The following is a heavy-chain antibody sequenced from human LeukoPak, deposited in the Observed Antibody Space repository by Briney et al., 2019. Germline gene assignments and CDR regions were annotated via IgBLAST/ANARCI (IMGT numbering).Heavy chain of an antibody. CDR2: ITTSSSYI. CDR1: GFSFGSYD. Sequence: GGSLRLSCAASGFSFGSYDVNWVRQAPGKGLEWVSSITTSSSYIYYADSVKGRFTVSRDNAKNSLYLQMNSLRADDTAVYYCASHIVVVTAIRYYAMDVWGQGTTVTVSS. J-gene: IGHJ6*02. D-gene: IGHD2-2*01. V-gene: IGHV3-21*01. CDR3: ASHIVVVTAIRYYAMDV.